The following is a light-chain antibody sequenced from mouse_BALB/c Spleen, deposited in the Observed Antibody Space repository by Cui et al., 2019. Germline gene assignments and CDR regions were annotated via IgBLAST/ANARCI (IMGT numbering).Light chain of an antibody. Sequence: QLALFHSPAILSASLGEEVTMTCRASSSVSYMHWYQQKPGSSPKPLIYATSNLASGVPARFSGSGSGTFYSLTISRVEAEDAANYYCQQWSSNPLTFGAGTKLELK. J-gene: IGKJ5*01. V-gene: IGKV4-72*01. CDR2: ATS. CDR3: QQWSSNPLT. CDR1: SSVSY.